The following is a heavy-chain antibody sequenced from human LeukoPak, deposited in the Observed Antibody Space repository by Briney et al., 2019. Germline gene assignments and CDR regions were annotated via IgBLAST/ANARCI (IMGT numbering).Heavy chain of an antibody. CDR3: ARGPQFGYYYYGMDV. Sequence: SETLSLTCAVYGRSFSGYYWSWIRQPPGKGLEWIGEINHSGSTNYNPSLKSRVTISVDTSKNQFSLKLSSVTAADTAVYYCARGPQFGYYYYGMDVWGQGTTVTVSS. CDR1: GRSFSGYY. D-gene: IGHD3-16*01. CDR2: INHSGST. J-gene: IGHJ6*02. V-gene: IGHV4-34*01.